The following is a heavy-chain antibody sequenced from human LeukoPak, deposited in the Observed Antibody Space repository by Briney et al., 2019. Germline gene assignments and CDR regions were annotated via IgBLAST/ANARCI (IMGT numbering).Heavy chain of an antibody. CDR2: IYYSGST. V-gene: IGHV4-31*03. CDR1: GGSISSGGYY. J-gene: IGHJ5*02. Sequence: SETLSLTCTVSGGSISSGGYYWSWIRQHPGKGLEWIGYIYYSGSTYYNPSLKSRVTISVDTSKNQFSLKLSSVTAADTAVYHCARSDYDFWSGYSYNWFDPWGQGTLVTVSS. CDR3: ARSDYDFWSGYSYNWFDP. D-gene: IGHD3-3*01.